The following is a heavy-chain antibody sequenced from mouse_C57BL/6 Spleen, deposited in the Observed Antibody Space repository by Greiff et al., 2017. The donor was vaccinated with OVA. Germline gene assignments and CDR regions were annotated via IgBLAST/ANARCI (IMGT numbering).Heavy chain of an antibody. J-gene: IGHJ1*03. Sequence: QVQLQQSGAELVKPGASVKLSCKASGYTFTEYTIHWVKQRSGQGLEWIGWFYPGSGSIKYNEKFKDKATLTADKSSSTVYMELSRLTSEDSAVYFCARHEDTVTGNYPDWYFDVWGTGTTVTVSS. CDR3: ARHEDTVTGNYPDWYFDV. V-gene: IGHV1-62-2*01. D-gene: IGHD2-1*01. CDR1: GYTFTEYT. CDR2: FYPGSGSI.